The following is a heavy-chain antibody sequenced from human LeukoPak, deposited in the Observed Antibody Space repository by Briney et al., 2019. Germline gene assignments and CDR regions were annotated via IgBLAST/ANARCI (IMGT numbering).Heavy chain of an antibody. Sequence: NPSETLSLTCTVSGGSISRDYWSWIRQPPGKGLEWIGYIYYSGSTYYNPSLKSRVTISVDTSKNQFSLKLSSVTAADTAVYYCARAGYSYYFDYWGQGTLVTVSS. J-gene: IGHJ4*02. CDR1: GGSISRDY. CDR3: ARAGYSYYFDY. D-gene: IGHD5-18*01. CDR2: IYYSGST. V-gene: IGHV4-30-4*08.